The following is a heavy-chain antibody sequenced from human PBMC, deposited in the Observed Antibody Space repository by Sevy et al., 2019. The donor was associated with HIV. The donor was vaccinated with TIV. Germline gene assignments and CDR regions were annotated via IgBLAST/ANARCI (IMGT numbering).Heavy chain of an antibody. V-gene: IGHV3-7*01. CDR1: GFTFSRYW. J-gene: IGHJ4*02. CDR2: IKQDGSEK. Sequence: GGSLRLSCAASGFTFSRYWMSWVRQAPGKGLEWVANIKQDGSEKYYVDSVKGRFTISRDNAKNSLYLQMNSLRADDTALYYCARVKDDSSGYRFDYWGQGTLVTVSS. D-gene: IGHD3-22*01. CDR3: ARVKDDSSGYRFDY.